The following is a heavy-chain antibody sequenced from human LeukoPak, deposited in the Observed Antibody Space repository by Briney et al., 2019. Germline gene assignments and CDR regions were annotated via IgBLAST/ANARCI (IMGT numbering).Heavy chain of an antibody. Sequence: GGPPRLSCAASGFTFSDYYMSWIRQAPGEGLEWVSYISSSGSIKYYADSVKGRFTTSRDNAKSSLYLQMNSLRAQDTAVYYCARAPYSISWLLDYWGQATLVTVSS. D-gene: IGHD6-13*01. CDR2: ISSSGSIK. J-gene: IGHJ4*02. CDR1: GFTFSDYY. V-gene: IGHV3-11*01. CDR3: ARAPYSISWLLDY.